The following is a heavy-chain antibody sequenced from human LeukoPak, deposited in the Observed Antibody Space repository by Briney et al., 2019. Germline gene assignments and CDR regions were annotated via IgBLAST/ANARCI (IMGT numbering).Heavy chain of an antibody. V-gene: IGHV1-69*01. CDR2: IIPIFGTA. Sequence: SVKVSCKASGGTFSSYAISWVRQAPGQGLEWMGGIIPIFGTANYAQKFQGRVTITADESTSTAYMELSSLRSEDTAVYYCARSSMIVVVITTPYYFDYWGQGTLVTVSS. CDR1: GGTFSSYA. CDR3: ARSSMIVVVITTPYYFDY. D-gene: IGHD3-22*01. J-gene: IGHJ4*02.